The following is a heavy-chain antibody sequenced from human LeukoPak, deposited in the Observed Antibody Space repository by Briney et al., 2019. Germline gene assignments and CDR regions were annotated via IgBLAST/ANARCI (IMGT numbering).Heavy chain of an antibody. CDR1: GGSISSSSYY. V-gene: IGHV4-39*01. D-gene: IGHD6-19*01. Sequence: SEALSLTCTVSGGSISSSSYYWGWIRQRPGKGLEWIGSIYYSGSTYYNPSLRSRLTISVDTSKNQFSLKLSSVTAADTAVYYCARLMSSGWYLDWFDPWGQGTLVTVSS. J-gene: IGHJ5*02. CDR3: ARLMSSGWYLDWFDP. CDR2: IYYSGST.